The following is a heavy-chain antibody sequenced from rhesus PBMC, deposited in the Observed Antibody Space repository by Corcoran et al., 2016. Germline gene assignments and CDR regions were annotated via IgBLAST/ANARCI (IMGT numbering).Heavy chain of an antibody. CDR1: GASINTQS. J-gene: IGHJ4*01. D-gene: IGHD2-33*01. Sequence: QVQLQESGPGLVKPSETLPLTCAVSGASINTQSWSWIRQPPGKGLAGFGYIYGGRRGAAYKPALKGRVTISRDTAKNQVYLRLSSGAAADTGVYDCGRQPQCGDRGCWGDFFDDWGQGVLVTVSP. CDR3: GRQPQCGDRGCWGDFFDD. V-gene: IGHV4S6*01. CDR2: IYGGRRGA.